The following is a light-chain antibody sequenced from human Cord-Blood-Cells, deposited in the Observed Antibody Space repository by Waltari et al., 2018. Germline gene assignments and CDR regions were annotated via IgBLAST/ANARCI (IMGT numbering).Light chain of an antibody. CDR3: QQYNNLPFT. CDR2: GAS. V-gene: IGKV3-15*01. Sequence: IVMTQSAATLSVSPVERATLSCRASQSVSSNLAWYQQKPGQAPRLLIYGASTRATGIPARFSGSGSGTEFTLTISSLQSEDFAVYYCQQYNNLPFTFGPGTKVDIK. CDR1: QSVSSN. J-gene: IGKJ3*01.